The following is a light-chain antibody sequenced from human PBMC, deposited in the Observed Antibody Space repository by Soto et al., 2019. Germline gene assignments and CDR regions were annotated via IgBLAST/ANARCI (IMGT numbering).Light chain of an antibody. V-gene: IGLV2-11*01. J-gene: IGLJ1*01. Sequence: QTVLTKPLSVSGSPGQSVSISCTGTSSDVGGYTYVSWYQQHPGKAPKVMIYDVSKRPSGVPDRFSGSKSGNTASLTISGLQSEDEADYYCCSYAGRYTYVFGTGTKVTVL. CDR1: SSDVGGYTY. CDR2: DVS. CDR3: CSYAGRYTYV.